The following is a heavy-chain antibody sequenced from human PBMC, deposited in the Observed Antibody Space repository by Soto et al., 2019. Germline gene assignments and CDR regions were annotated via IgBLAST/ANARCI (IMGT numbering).Heavy chain of an antibody. CDR2: IWYDGSNK. V-gene: IGHV3-33*01. D-gene: IGHD5-12*01. CDR3: ARDQEEYRGYDCVDY. J-gene: IGHJ4*02. Sequence: QVQLVESGGGVVQPGRSLRLSCAASGFTFSSYGMHWVRQAPGKGLEWVAVIWYDGSNKYYADSVKGRFTISRDNSKNTLYLQMNSLRAEDTAVYYCARDQEEYRGYDCVDYWGQGTLVTVSS. CDR1: GFTFSSYG.